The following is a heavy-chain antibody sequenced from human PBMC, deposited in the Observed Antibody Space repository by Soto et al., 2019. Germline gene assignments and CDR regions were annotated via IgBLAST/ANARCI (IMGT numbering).Heavy chain of an antibody. CDR1: GYTLTELS. V-gene: IGHV1-24*01. CDR3: ATDEMVYAIGDYSYYGMDV. CDR2: FDPEDGET. D-gene: IGHD2-8*01. Sequence: ASVKVSCKVSGYTLTELSMHWVRQAPGKGLEWMGGFDPEDGETIYAQKFQGRVTMTEDTSTDTAYMELSSLRSEDTAVYYCATDEMVYAIGDYSYYGMDVWGQGTTVTVSS. J-gene: IGHJ6*02.